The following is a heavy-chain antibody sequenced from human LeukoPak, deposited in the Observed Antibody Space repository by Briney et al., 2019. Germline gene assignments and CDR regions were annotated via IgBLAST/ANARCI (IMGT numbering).Heavy chain of an antibody. CDR2: ISYDGSNK. Sequence: GGSLRLSCAASGFTFSSHSMHWVRQAPGKGLEWVAVISYDGSNKYYADSVKGRFTISRDNSKNTLYLQMNSLRAEDTAVYYCASTRGSYYYYGMDVWGQGTTVTVSS. D-gene: IGHD3-10*01. CDR3: ASTRGSYYYYGMDV. J-gene: IGHJ6*02. V-gene: IGHV3-30-3*01. CDR1: GFTFSSHS.